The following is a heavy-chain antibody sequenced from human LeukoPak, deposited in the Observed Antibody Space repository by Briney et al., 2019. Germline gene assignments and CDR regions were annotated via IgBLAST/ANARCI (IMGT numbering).Heavy chain of an antibody. D-gene: IGHD2/OR15-2a*01. CDR2: IYSGGST. V-gene: IGHV3-53*01. CDR3: ARDFLHDAFDI. CDR1: GFTFSSYS. J-gene: IGHJ3*02. Sequence: GGSLRLSCAASGFTFSSYSMNWVRQAPGKGLEWVSVIYSGGSTYYADSVKGRFTISSDNSKNTLYLQMNSLRAEDTAVYYCARDFLHDAFDIWGQGTMVTVSS.